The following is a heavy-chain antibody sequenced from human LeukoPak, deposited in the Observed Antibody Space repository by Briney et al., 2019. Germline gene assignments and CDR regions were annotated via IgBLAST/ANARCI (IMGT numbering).Heavy chain of an antibody. J-gene: IGHJ4*02. D-gene: IGHD5-12*01. V-gene: IGHV3-74*01. Sequence: GGSLRLSCSASGFTFNSYWMHWVRQVPGRGRVRVSRIKNDGSYTNYAESVKGRFTISRDNAKNTLYLQMNSLRAEDTAVYYCVRGDSGYPDYWGQGTLVTVSS. CDR1: GFTFNSYW. CDR2: IKNDGSYT. CDR3: VRGDSGYPDY.